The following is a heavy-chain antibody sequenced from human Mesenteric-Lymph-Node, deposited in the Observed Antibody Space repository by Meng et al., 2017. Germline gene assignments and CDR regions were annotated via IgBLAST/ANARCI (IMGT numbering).Heavy chain of an antibody. CDR1: YYTFNDWC. Sequence: VQLLELGECVKNSGASLKVSCKASYYTFNDWCIYWVRPAPGQGLEWLGRINPNSGDTTYAQKFQGRVTMTRDTSISTGYMELNSLRSEDTAVYYCAREGRGYSYWGQGTLVTVSS. D-gene: IGHD5-18*01. CDR2: INPNSGDT. V-gene: IGHV1-2*06. CDR3: AREGRGYSY. J-gene: IGHJ4*02.